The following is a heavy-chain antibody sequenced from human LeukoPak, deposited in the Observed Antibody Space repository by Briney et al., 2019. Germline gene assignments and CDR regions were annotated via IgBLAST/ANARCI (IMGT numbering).Heavy chain of an antibody. Sequence: TPSETLSLTCAVSSYSISSGSYWGWIRQSPGKGLEWVGSIFHSGNSYYNPSLKSRLTMSVDTSKNQFSLKLTSVTAVDTALYYCARVTYVDDMLYQYFDYWGQGILVTVSS. CDR2: IFHSGNS. CDR3: ARVTYVDDMLYQYFDY. CDR1: SYSISSGSY. V-gene: IGHV4-38-2*01. D-gene: IGHD4-17*01. J-gene: IGHJ4*02.